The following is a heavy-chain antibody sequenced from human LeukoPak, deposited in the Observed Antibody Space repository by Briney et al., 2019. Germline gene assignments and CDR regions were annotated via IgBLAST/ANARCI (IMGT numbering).Heavy chain of an antibody. D-gene: IGHD1-1*01. CDR2: IYISGTS. Sequence: SDTLSLTCTVSGGSIRSYYWNWIRQPPGKGLEWFGYIYISGTSNDYPSLKIRVTISVDTSKQQFSLRLSSVTAADTAVYYCARHLELERNRRNYFESWGQGALVTVSS. J-gene: IGHJ4*02. CDR1: GGSIRSYY. V-gene: IGHV4-59*07. CDR3: ARHLELERNRRNYFES.